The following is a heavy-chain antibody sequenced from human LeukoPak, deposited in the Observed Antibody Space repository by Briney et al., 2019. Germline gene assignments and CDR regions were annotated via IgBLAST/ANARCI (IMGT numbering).Heavy chain of an antibody. CDR1: GGTFSSYA. Sequence: SVKVSCKASGGTFSSYAISWVRQAPGQGLEWMGRIIPILGIANYAQKFQGRVTMTRNTSISTAYMELSSLRSEDTAVYYCARGGRGFTISPGYWGQGTLVTVSS. CDR2: IIPILGIA. CDR3: ARGGRGFTISPGY. V-gene: IGHV1-69*04. D-gene: IGHD3-9*01. J-gene: IGHJ4*02.